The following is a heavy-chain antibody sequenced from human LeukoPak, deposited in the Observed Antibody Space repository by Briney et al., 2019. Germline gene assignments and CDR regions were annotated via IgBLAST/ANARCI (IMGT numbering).Heavy chain of an antibody. CDR3: AKGGDGRYYSRADY. V-gene: IGHV3-23*01. CDR2: VGGSASGT. J-gene: IGHJ4*02. Sequence: PGGSLRLSCAASGFTFSSYTMSWVRQAPGKGLEWVSTVGGSASGTFYADSVKGRFTISRDNSKNTLYLQMNSLRAEDTAVYYCAKGGDGRYYSRADYWGQGTLVTVSS. CDR1: GFTFSSYT. D-gene: IGHD2-21*01.